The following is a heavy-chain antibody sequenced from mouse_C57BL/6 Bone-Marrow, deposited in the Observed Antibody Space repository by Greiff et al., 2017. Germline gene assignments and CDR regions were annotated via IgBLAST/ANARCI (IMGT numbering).Heavy chain of an antibody. Sequence: QVQLQQSGAELARPGASVKMSCKASGYTFTSYTMHWVKQRPGPGLEWIVYINPSSGYTKYNQKFKDKATLTADKSSSTAYMQLRSLTSEDSAVYYCATTVPLDFWGQGTTLTVSS. D-gene: IGHD1-1*01. CDR3: ATTVPLDF. CDR1: GYTFTSYT. CDR2: INPSSGYT. J-gene: IGHJ2*01. V-gene: IGHV1-4*01.